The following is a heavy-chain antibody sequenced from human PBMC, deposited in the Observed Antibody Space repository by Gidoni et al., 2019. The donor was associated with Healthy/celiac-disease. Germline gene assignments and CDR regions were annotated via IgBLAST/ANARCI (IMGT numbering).Heavy chain of an antibody. CDR2: IWYDGSNK. D-gene: IGHD3-22*01. V-gene: IGHV3-33*01. CDR3: ARAADYYDSSGYYRGSYYYYGMDV. J-gene: IGHJ6*02. Sequence: QVQLVESGGGVVQPGRSLRLSCAASGFTFSSYGMHWVRQAPGKGLEWVAVIWYDGSNKYYADSVKGRFTISRDNSKNTLYLQMNSLRAEDTAVYYCARAADYYDSSGYYRGSYYYYGMDVWGQGTTVTVSS. CDR1: GFTFSSYG.